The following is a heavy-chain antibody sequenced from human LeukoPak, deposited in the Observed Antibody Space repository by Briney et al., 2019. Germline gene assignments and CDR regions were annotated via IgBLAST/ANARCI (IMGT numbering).Heavy chain of an antibody. Sequence: GASVKVSCKASGYTFTGYYMHWVRQAPGQGLEWMGWINPNSGGTNYAQKFQGRVTMTRDTSISTAYMELSRLRSDDTAVYYCARDREARSVAFDAFDIWGQGTKVTVSS. CDR3: ARDREARSVAFDAFDI. CDR2: INPNSGGT. D-gene: IGHD3-3*01. V-gene: IGHV1-2*02. CDR1: GYTFTGYY. J-gene: IGHJ3*02.